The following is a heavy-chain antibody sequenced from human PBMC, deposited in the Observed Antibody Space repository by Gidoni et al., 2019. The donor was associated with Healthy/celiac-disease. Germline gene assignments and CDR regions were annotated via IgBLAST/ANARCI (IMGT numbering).Heavy chain of an antibody. CDR2: IYTSGST. V-gene: IGHV4-61*02. CDR3: ASQPYNWNLNWFDP. D-gene: IGHD1-20*01. J-gene: IGHJ5*02. CDR1: GVSISSGSYY. Sequence: QVQLQQSGPGLVKPSQTLSLTCTVAGVSISSGSYYWSWIRQPAGKGLEWIGRIYTSGSTNYNPSLKSRVTISVDTSKNQFSLKLSSVTAADTAVYYCASQPYNWNLNWFDPWGQGTLVTVSS.